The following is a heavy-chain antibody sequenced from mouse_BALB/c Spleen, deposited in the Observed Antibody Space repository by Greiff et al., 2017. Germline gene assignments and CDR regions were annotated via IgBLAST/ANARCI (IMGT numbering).Heavy chain of an antibody. V-gene: IGHV1-67*01. CDR3: ARWNGSYYFDY. CDR2: ISTYYGNT. CDR1: GYTFTDYA. D-gene: IGHD2-2*01. J-gene: IGHJ2*01. Sequence: QVQLQQSGPELVRPGVSVKISCKGSGYTFTDYAMHSVKQSHAKSLEWIGVISTYYGNTNYNQKFKGKATMTVDKSSSTAYMELARLTSEDSAIYYCARWNGSYYFDYWGQGTTLTVSS.